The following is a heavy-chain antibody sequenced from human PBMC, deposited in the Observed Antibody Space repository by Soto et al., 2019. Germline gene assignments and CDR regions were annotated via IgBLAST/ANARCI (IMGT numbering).Heavy chain of an antibody. J-gene: IGHJ4*02. CDR1: GGSFSGYY. V-gene: IGHV4-34*01. CDR3: ASISPYNEGNY. CDR2: INHSGST. D-gene: IGHD1-1*01. Sequence: SETRSLTCAVYGGSFSGYYWSWIRQPPGKGLEWIGEINHSGSTNYNPSLKSRVTISVDTSKNQFSLKLSSVTAADTAVYYCASISPYNEGNYWGQETLVT.